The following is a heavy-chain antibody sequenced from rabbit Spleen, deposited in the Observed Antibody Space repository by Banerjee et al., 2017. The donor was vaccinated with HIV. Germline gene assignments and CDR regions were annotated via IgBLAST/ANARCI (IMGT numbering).Heavy chain of an antibody. CDR2: IETDSSGFT. V-gene: IGHV1S40*01. J-gene: IGHJ3*01. D-gene: IGHD2-1*01. Sequence: QSLEESGGDLVKPGASLTLTCTASGVSFSGSSYMCWVRQAPGKGLEWIACIETDSSGFTYFATWAIGRFTISKTSSTTVTLQMTSLTAADTATYFSARDRLYGYFFDLWGQGTLVTVS. CDR1: GVSFSGSSY. CDR3: ARDRLYGYFFDL.